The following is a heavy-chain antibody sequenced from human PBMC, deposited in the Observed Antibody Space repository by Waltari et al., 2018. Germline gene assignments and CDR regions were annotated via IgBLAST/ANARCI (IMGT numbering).Heavy chain of an antibody. CDR1: GGSISSSSYY. CDR3: ARDSSSWPIDY. D-gene: IGHD6-13*01. V-gene: IGHV4-39*07. CDR2: IYYSGRT. J-gene: IGHJ4*02. Sequence: QLQLQESGPGLVKPSETLSLTCTVSGGSISSSSYYWGWIRQPPGKGLEWIGSIYYSGRTYYNPSLKSRVTRSVDTSKNQFSLKLSSVTAADTAVYYCARDSSSWPIDYWGQGTLVTVSS.